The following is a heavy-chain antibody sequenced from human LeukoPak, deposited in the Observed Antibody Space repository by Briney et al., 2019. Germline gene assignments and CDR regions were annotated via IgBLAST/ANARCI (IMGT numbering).Heavy chain of an antibody. CDR1: GYSISSGYY. D-gene: IGHD1-7*01. Sequence: PSETLSLTCTVSGYSISSGYYWGLIRQPPGKGLELGWSIYHSGSTYYNPSLKRRATISVDPSKNQFSLKLSSVTAADTAVYYCARDKTGTTPYDAFDIWGQGTMVTVSS. CDR3: ARDKTGTTPYDAFDI. CDR2: IYHSGST. J-gene: IGHJ3*02. V-gene: IGHV4-38-2*02.